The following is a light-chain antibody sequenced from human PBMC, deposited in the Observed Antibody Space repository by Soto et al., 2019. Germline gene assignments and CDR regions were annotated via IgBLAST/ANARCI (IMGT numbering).Light chain of an antibody. Sequence: DFVLTQSPESLAVSLGERATINCKSSQSVFFSSNRKNHLAWYQQKPGQPPTLLIYWASTRESGVPDRFGGSGSGTNFTLTIDTLQAEDVAIYYCQQYYGVPLTFGGGTKVEI. CDR2: WAS. V-gene: IGKV4-1*01. CDR1: QSVFFSSNRKNH. CDR3: QQYYGVPLT. J-gene: IGKJ4*01.